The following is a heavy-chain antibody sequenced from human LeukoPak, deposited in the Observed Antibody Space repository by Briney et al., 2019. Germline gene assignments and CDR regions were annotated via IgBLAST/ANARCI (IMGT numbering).Heavy chain of an antibody. V-gene: IGHV1-18*01. Sequence: GASVKVSCKASGYTFTSYGISWVRQAPGQGLVWMGWISAYNGNTNYAQKFQGRVTMTTDTSTSTAYMEVRSLRSDDTAVYYCARGPCGGDCYWVDYWGQGTLVTVSS. CDR1: GYTFTSYG. D-gene: IGHD2-21*01. CDR2: ISAYNGNT. CDR3: ARGPCGGDCYWVDY. J-gene: IGHJ4*02.